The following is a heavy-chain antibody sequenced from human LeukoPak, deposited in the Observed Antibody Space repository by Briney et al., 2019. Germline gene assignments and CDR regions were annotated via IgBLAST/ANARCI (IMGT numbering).Heavy chain of an antibody. CDR1: GFTFSSYV. Sequence: PGGSLRLSCAASGFTFSSYVMHWVRQAPGKGLEYVSLITSNGDSTFYANSVKGRFTISRDNAKNSLYLQMNSLRAEDTAVYYCARDRDNVAGTRGYFDYWGQGTLVTVSS. V-gene: IGHV3-64*01. J-gene: IGHJ4*02. CDR2: ITSNGDST. CDR3: ARDRDNVAGTRGYFDY. D-gene: IGHD6-19*01.